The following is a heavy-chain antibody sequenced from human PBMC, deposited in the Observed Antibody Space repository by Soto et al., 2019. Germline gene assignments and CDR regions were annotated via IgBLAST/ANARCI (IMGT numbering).Heavy chain of an antibody. CDR1: GFTFDDYT. J-gene: IGHJ6*02. CDR3: AKDTYINTPYYYYGMDV. CDR2: ISWDGGST. V-gene: IGHV3-43*01. Sequence: VGSLRLSCAASGFTFDDYTMHWVRQAPGKGLEWVSLISWDGGSTYYADSVKGRFTISRDNSKNSLYLQMNSLRNEDTDLYYCAKDTYINTPYYYYGMDVWGQGTTVTVSS.